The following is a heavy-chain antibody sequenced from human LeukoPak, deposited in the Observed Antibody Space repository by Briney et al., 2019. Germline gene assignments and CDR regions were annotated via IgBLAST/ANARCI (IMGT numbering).Heavy chain of an antibody. V-gene: IGHV3-30*02. J-gene: IGHJ4*02. CDR2: IRYDGSNK. D-gene: IGHD3-10*01. CDR1: GFTFSSYG. Sequence: GGSLRLSCAASGFTFSSYGMHWVRQAPGKGLDWVAFIRYDGSNKYYADSVKGRFTISRDNSKNTLYLQMNSLRAEDTAVYYCAKTLYYYGSGSYPFDYWGQGTLVTVSS. CDR3: AKTLYYYGSGSYPFDY.